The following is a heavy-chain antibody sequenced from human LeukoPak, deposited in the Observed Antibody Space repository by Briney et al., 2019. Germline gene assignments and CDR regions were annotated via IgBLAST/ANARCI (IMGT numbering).Heavy chain of an antibody. CDR3: ARGSSGSYYTLFDY. D-gene: IGHD1-26*01. CDR1: GFTFSTYS. CDR2: ITSSSTYI. J-gene: IGHJ4*02. Sequence: GGSLRLSCAASGFTFSTYSMNWVRQAPGKGLEWVSSITSSSTYIYYADSMKGRFTISRDNAKNSLYLQMDSLRAEDTAVYYCARGSSGSYYTLFDYWGQGTLVTVSS. V-gene: IGHV3-21*01.